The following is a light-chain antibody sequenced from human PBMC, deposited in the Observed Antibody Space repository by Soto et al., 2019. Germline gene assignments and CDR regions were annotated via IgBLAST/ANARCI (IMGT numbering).Light chain of an antibody. CDR1: QSVSSGY. J-gene: IGKJ5*01. CDR3: QQYHTSPMT. V-gene: IGKV3D-20*01. CDR2: DAS. Sequence: EIVLTQSPATLSLSPGEGATLSCGASQSVSSGYLAWYPQKPGLAPRLLIYDASNRAAGTPDTFSGSGSGTDFTLTLSRLEPEDSAVYYCQQYHTSPMTFGQGTRLEIK.